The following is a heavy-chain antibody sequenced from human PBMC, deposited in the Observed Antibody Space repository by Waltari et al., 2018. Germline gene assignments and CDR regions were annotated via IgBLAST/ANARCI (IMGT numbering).Heavy chain of an antibody. CDR1: GFTFSSYA. CDR2: ISGSGGST. Sequence: EVQLLESGGGLVQPGGSLRLSCAASGFTFSSYAMSWVRQAPGKGLEWVEAISGSGGSTYYADSVKGRFTISRDNSKNTLYLQMNSLRAEDTAVYYCASTSRYPGAFDIWGQGTMVTVSS. J-gene: IGHJ3*02. V-gene: IGHV3-23*01. CDR3: ASTSRYPGAFDI. D-gene: IGHD1-1*01.